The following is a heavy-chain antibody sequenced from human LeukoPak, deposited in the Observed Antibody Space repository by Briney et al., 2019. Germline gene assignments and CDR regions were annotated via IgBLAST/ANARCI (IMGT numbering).Heavy chain of an antibody. CDR1: GYSISSGYY. V-gene: IGHV4-38-2*02. D-gene: IGHD3-3*01. Sequence: SETLSLTCAVSGYSISSGYYWGWIRQPPGKGLEWIGSIYHSGSTYYNPSLKSRVTISVDTSKNQFSLKLSSVTAADTAVYYCARDGRRILEGLRYNWFDPWGQGTLVTVSS. J-gene: IGHJ5*02. CDR2: IYHSGST. CDR3: ARDGRRILEGLRYNWFDP.